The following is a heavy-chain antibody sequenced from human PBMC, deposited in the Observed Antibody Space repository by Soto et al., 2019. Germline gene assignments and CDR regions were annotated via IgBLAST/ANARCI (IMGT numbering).Heavy chain of an antibody. CDR3: AKDSSYYYDSSGLDY. Sequence: PGGSLRLSCAASGFTFDDYTMHWVRQAPGKGLEWVSLISWDGGSTYYADSVKGRFTISRDNSKNSLYLQMNSLRTEDTALYYCAKDSSYYYDSSGLDYWGQGTLATVSS. CDR2: ISWDGGST. J-gene: IGHJ4*02. CDR1: GFTFDDYT. D-gene: IGHD3-22*01. V-gene: IGHV3-43*01.